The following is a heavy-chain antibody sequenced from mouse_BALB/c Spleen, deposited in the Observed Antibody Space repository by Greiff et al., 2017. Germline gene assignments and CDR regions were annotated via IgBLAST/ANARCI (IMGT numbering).Heavy chain of an antibody. Sequence: VQLQQSGPELVKPGASVKISCKASGYTFPDYYINWVKQKPGQGLEWIGWIYPGIGNTKYNEKFKGKATLTVDTSSSTAYMQLSSLTSEDTAVYFCARNDYGSSLWFAYWGQGTLVTVSA. CDR3: ARNDYGSSLWFAY. CDR1: GYTFPDYY. CDR2: IYPGIGNT. J-gene: IGHJ3*01. V-gene: IGHV1-84*02. D-gene: IGHD1-1*01.